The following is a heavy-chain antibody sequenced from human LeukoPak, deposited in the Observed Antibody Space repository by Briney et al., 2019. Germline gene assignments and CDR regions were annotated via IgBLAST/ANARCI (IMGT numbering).Heavy chain of an antibody. J-gene: IGHJ5*02. CDR3: ARSGIVFWSAYTWFDP. D-gene: IGHD3-3*01. Sequence: ASVKVSCKTSGYTFTSYDIHWVRQATGQGLEWMGWMNPNSGNTGYEQKFQGRVTITRNTSISTAYMELSSLRSEDTAVYYCARSGIVFWSAYTWFDPWGQGTLVTVSS. CDR2: MNPNSGNT. CDR1: GYTFTSYD. V-gene: IGHV1-8*03.